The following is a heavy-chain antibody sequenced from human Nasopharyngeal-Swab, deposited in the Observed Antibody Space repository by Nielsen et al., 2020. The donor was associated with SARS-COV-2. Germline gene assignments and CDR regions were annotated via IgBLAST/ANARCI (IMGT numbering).Heavy chain of an antibody. Sequence: TLSLTCAVSGGSISSGGYSWSWIRQPPGKGLEWIGYIYHSGSTYYNPSPKSRVTISVDRSKNQFSLKLSSVTAADTAVYYCARAGITYYDYWGQGTLVTVSS. V-gene: IGHV4-30-2*01. CDR1: GGSISSGGYS. CDR3: ARAGITYYDY. J-gene: IGHJ4*02. CDR2: IYHSGST. D-gene: IGHD1-7*01.